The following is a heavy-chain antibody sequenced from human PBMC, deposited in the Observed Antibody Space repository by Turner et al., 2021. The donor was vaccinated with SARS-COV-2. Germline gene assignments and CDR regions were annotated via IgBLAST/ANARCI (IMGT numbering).Heavy chain of an antibody. CDR3: AGIQSYDRSDYYGMDV. D-gene: IGHD3-22*01. CDR2: ISYDGSNK. CDR1: GFTFSSYA. Sequence: QVQLVESGGGVVQPGRALRLSCAPSGFTFSSYAMNWVRQAPGKGLEWVAVISYDGSNKYYADSVEGRFTISRDNSKNTLYLQMNSLRAEDTAVYYCAGIQSYDRSDYYGMDVWGQGTTVTVSS. J-gene: IGHJ6*02. V-gene: IGHV3-30-3*01.